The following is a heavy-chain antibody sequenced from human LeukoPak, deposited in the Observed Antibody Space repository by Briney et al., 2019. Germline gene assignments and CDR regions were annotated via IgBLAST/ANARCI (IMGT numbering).Heavy chain of an antibody. J-gene: IGHJ4*02. CDR2: MNPNSANT. V-gene: IGHV1-8*01. CDR1: GYTFASYD. CDR3: ARDAGYSYGTN. D-gene: IGHD5-18*01. Sequence: ASVKVSCKASGYTFASYDINWLRQATGQGLEWMGWMNPNSANTGYAQKFQGRVTMTRNSSISTAYMELRSLRSDDTAVYYCARDAGYSYGTNWGQGTLVTVSS.